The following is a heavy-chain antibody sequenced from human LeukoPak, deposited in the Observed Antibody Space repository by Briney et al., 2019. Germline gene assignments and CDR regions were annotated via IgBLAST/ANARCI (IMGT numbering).Heavy chain of an antibody. CDR2: HYTGGTT. V-gene: IGHV3-66*04. CDR1: GFTVSSNY. CDR3: ATLKRGYGGYFDL. J-gene: IGHJ2*01. Sequence: PGGSLRLSCAGSGFTVSSNYMTWVRQAPGKGLEWVSVHYTGGTTYYADSVRGRFTISRDNSMNTVHLQMSRLRDEDTAVYYCATLKRGYGGYFDLWGRGTLVTVSS. D-gene: IGHD2-15*01.